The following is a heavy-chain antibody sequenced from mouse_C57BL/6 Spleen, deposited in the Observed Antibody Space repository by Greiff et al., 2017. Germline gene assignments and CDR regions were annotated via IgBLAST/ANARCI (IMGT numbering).Heavy chain of an antibody. CDR2: IDPGSGNT. CDR3: ESGDPWFAY. CDR1: GYTFTDYY. Sequence: QVQLQQSGPELVKPGASVTISCKASGYTFTDYYINWVKQRPGQGLEWIGWIDPGSGNTKYNEKFKGKATVTGDKSSSKAYMQLSSLTSEDSAVSVCESGDPWFAYWGQGTMVTVSA. V-gene: IGHV1-84*01. D-gene: IGHD1-3*01. J-gene: IGHJ3*01.